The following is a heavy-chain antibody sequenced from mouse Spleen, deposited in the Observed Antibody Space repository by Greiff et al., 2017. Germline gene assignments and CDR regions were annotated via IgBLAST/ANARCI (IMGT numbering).Heavy chain of an antibody. V-gene: IGHV5-9-2*01. CDR2: ISGGGSYT. D-gene: IGHD2-10*02. CDR3: ARGGYGNPFDY. CDR1: GFTFSSYG. J-gene: IGHJ2*01. Sequence: EVKLVESGGGLVKPGGSLKLSCAASGFTFSSYGMSWVRQTPEKRLEWVATISGGGSYTYYPDSVKGRFPISRDNAKNNLYLQMSSLRSEDTALYYCARGGYGNPFDYWGQGTTLTVSS.